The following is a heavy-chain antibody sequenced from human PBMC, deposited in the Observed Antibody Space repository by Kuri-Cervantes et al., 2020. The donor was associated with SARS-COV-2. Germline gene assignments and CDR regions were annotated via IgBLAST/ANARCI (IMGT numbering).Heavy chain of an antibody. CDR1: GGSISSGDYY. J-gene: IGHJ4*02. D-gene: IGHD6-19*01. V-gene: IGHV4-30-4*08. CDR3: ARDPGIAVAGGFAY. Sequence: LRLSCTVSGGSISSGDYYWSWIRQPPGKGLEWIGYIYYSGSTYYNPSLKSRVTISVDTSKNQFSLKLSSVTAADTAVYYCARDPGIAVAGGFAYWGQGTLVTVSS. CDR2: IYYSGST.